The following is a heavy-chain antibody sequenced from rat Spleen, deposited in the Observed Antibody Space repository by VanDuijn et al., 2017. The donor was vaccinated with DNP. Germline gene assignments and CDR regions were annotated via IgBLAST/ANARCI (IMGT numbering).Heavy chain of an antibody. V-gene: IGHV2-30*01. CDR1: GFSLTSYN. D-gene: IGHD1-12*02. CDR3: ARDRGDGTYYSPFGF. Sequence: QVQLKESGPGLVQPSQTLSLTCTVPGFSLTSYNVHWVRQPTGKGLEWMGVIWTGGSTDYTAPLKSRLTISRDTSKSQVFLKMNSLQTEDIATYYCARDRGDGTYYSPFGFWGQGVMVTVSS. CDR2: IWTGGST. J-gene: IGHJ2*01.